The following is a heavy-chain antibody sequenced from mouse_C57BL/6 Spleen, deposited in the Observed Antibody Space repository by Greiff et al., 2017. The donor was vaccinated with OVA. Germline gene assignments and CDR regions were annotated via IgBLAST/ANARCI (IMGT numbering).Heavy chain of an antibody. CDR2: INPNNGGT. CDR3: ARYYYGSSYVGY. Sequence: EVQLQQSGPELVKPGASVKMSCKASGYTFTDYNMHWVKQSHGKSLEWIGYINPNNGGTSYNQKFKGKATVTVNKSSSTAYMELRSLTSEDSAVYYCARYYYGSSYVGYWGQGTTLTVSS. D-gene: IGHD1-1*01. J-gene: IGHJ2*01. CDR1: GYTFTDYN. V-gene: IGHV1-22*01.